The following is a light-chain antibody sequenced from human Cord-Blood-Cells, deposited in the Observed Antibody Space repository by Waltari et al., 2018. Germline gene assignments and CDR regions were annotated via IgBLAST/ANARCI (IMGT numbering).Light chain of an antibody. J-gene: IGLJ1*01. CDR1: SSDVGSYNL. CDR2: EGN. CDR3: CSYAGSSTYV. Sequence: QSALTQPASVSGSPGQSITISCTGTSSDVGSYNLVSWYQQHPGKAPKLMIYEGNKRPSGGSNCFSGSKSGNTASLTISGLQAEDEADYYCCSYAGSSTYVFGTGTKVTVL. V-gene: IGLV2-23*01.